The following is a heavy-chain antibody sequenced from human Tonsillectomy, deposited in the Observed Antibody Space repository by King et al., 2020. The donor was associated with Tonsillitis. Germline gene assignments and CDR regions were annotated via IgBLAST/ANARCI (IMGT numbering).Heavy chain of an antibody. J-gene: IGHJ4*02. CDR1: RFTFSGYD. Sequence: VQLVESGGGVVQPGRSLRLSCAASRFTFSGYDMHWVRQAPGKGLEWVAVISYDGSKYYADSVKGRFTISRDNSKNTLYLQMNSLRAEDTALYYCANLYSSGWYGDYWGQGTLVTVSS. CDR2: ISYDGSK. D-gene: IGHD6-19*01. V-gene: IGHV3-30*18. CDR3: ANLYSSGWYGDY.